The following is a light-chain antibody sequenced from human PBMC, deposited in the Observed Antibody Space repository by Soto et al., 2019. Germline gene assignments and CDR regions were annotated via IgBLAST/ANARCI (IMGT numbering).Light chain of an antibody. Sequence: EIVMTQSPATLSVSPGERVTLSCRASESINRNLVWYQKRPGQDPRLVIYGASTRATGIPARFSGSGSGTDFTLTISRLEPEDFAVYYCQQYGSSRTFGQGTKVDIK. CDR3: QQYGSSRT. J-gene: IGKJ1*01. V-gene: IGKV3-15*01. CDR1: ESINRN. CDR2: GAS.